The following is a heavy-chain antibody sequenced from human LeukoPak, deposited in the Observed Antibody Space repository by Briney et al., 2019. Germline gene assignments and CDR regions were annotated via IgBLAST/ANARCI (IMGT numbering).Heavy chain of an antibody. CDR1: GFVFSRYT. CDR2: IDVAGGSRI. D-gene: IGHD2-2*01. CDR3: TENLFTSSDY. V-gene: IGHV3-48*04. J-gene: IGHJ4*02. Sequence: PGGSLRLSCVASGFVFSRYTMNWVRQAPGKGLEWVSFIDVAGGSRIFYADSVKGRFTISRDNAKNTLYLQMNSLRAEDTAVYYCTENLFTSSDYWGQGTLVTVSS.